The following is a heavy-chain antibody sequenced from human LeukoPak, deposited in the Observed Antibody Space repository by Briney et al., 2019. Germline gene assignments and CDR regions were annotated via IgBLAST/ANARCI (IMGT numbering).Heavy chain of an antibody. J-gene: IGHJ4*02. CDR3: AREIVGATT. CDR1: GYTFTSYD. Sequence: GASVKVSCKASGYTFTSYDINWVRQAPGQGLEWMGWINPNSGGTNYAQKFQGRVTMTRDTSISTAYMELSRLRSDDTAVYYCAREIVGATTWGQGTLVTVSS. CDR2: INPNSGGT. V-gene: IGHV1-2*02. D-gene: IGHD1-26*01.